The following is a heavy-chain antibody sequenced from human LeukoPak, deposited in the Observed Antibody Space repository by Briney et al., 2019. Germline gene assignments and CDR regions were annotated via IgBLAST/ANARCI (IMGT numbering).Heavy chain of an antibody. CDR2: INHSGST. J-gene: IGHJ4*02. CDR1: GGSFSGYY. V-gene: IGHV4-34*01. CDR3: ARIRDGYNPHFGY. D-gene: IGHD5-24*01. Sequence: SETLSLTCAVYGGSFSGYYWSWIRQPPGKGLEWIGEINHSGSTNYNPSLKSRVTISVDTSKNQFSLKLSSVTAADTAVYYCARIRDGYNPHFGYWGQGTLVTVSS.